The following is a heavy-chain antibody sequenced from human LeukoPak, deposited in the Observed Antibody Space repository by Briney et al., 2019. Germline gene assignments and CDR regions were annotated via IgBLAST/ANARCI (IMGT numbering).Heavy chain of an antibody. CDR3: ARGQRSPNMGGSYYDWFDP. D-gene: IGHD1-26*01. Sequence: GASVKVSCKASGYTFTSYGISWVRQAPGQGLEWMGGIIPIFGTANYAQKFQGRVTITADESTSTAYMELSSLRSEDTAVYYCARGQRSPNMGGSYYDWFDPWGQGTLVTVSS. CDR2: IIPIFGTA. J-gene: IGHJ5*02. CDR1: GYTFTSYG. V-gene: IGHV1-69*13.